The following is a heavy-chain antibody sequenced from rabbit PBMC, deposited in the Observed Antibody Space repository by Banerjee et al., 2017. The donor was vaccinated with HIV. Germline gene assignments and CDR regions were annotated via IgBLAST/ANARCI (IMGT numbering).Heavy chain of an antibody. CDR2: IYAGKGST. Sequence: QLEESGGDLVQPGGSLTLSYKASGFDFSSYYMSWVRQAPGKGLEWIGIIYAGKGSTDYASWVNGRFTISSDNAQNTVDLQMNSLTAADTATYFCARGGYYTYGYAGYAYATDFNLWGPGTLVTVS. D-gene: IGHD6-1*01. V-gene: IGHV1S7*01. CDR3: ARGGYYTYGYAGYAYATDFNL. J-gene: IGHJ4*01. CDR1: GFDFSSYY.